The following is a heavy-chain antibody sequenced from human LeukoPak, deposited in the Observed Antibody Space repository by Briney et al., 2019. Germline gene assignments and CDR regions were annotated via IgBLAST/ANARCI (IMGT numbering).Heavy chain of an antibody. V-gene: IGHV1-3*03. Sequence: ASVKVSCKASGYTFTNYAMHWVRQAPGQRREWLAWINPANGYARYSQDLQGRVITTRDKTWRTAYMELSRLRCEERAIYYLARRDVHTDHWGQGTLVTVSS. CDR3: ARRDVHTDH. CDR2: INPANGYA. D-gene: IGHD5-24*01. J-gene: IGHJ4*02. CDR1: GYTFTNYA.